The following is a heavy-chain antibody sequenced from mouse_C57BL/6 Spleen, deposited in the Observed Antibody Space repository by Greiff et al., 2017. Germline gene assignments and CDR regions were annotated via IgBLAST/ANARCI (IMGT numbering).Heavy chain of an antibody. Sequence: VQLQQSGAELARPGASVKLSCKASGYTFTSYGIRWVKQRPGQGLEWIGEIYPRSGNTYYNEKFKGKATLTADKSSSTAYMQLRSLTSADSAVXVYATENYYGSSDWYFDDWGTGTPVTVSS. CDR1: GYTFTSYG. V-gene: IGHV1-81*01. D-gene: IGHD1-1*01. J-gene: IGHJ1*03. CDR2: IYPRSGNT. CDR3: ATENYYGSSDWYFDD.